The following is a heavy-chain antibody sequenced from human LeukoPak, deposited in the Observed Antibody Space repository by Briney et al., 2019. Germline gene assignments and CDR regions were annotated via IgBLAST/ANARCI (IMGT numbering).Heavy chain of an antibody. CDR2: IYSGGST. D-gene: IGHD6-6*01. Sequence: GGSLRLSCAASVFTVSSNYMSWVRQAPGKGLEWVSVIYSGGSTYYADSVKGQFTISRDNSKNTLYLQMNSLRAEDTAVYYCARVSPSIAAFSHWGQGTLVTVSS. V-gene: IGHV3-53*01. CDR3: ARVSPSIAAFSH. CDR1: VFTVSSNY. J-gene: IGHJ4*02.